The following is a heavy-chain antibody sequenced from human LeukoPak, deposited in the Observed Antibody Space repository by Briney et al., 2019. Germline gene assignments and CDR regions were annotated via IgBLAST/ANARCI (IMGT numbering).Heavy chain of an antibody. V-gene: IGHV3-23*01. CDR2: IRGNGVST. CDR3: AKDPRRVFDY. CDR1: GFTFTTYA. J-gene: IGHJ4*02. Sequence: PGGSLRLSCAASGFTFTTYAMNWVRQAPGKGLEWVSTIRGNGVSTYYADSVKGRFTISRDNSKNTLYLQMNSLRAENTAVYYCAKDPRRVFDYWGQGPLVTVSS.